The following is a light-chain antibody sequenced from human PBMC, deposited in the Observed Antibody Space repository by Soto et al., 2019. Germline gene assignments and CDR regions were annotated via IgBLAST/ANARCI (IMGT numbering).Light chain of an antibody. V-gene: IGLV2-14*01. CDR3: DSYTTSGTYV. Sequence: QACLTQPSSVSFAPEQSIPISCPGTSSYVSTYNYGSWYRQYPGNALKVMFIDVSNRPSGVSNRFSGSMSDNTASLTIFGLKAEHEAGYYSDSYTTSGTYVLGTGTKVTVL. CDR2: DVS. J-gene: IGLJ1*01. CDR1: SSYVSTYNY.